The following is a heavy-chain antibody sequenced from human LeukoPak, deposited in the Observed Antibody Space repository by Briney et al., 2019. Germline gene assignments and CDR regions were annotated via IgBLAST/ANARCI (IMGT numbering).Heavy chain of an antibody. D-gene: IGHD3-16*01. J-gene: IGHJ6*03. CDR3: ARGGLGYYYYMDV. CDR1: GDTSSSYA. Sequence: SVKVSCKASGDTSSSYAISWVRQAPGQGLEWVGGIIPIYGTANYAQKFQGRVTITTDESTTTAYMELSSLRSEDTAVYYCARGGLGYYYYMDVWGKGTTVTVSS. CDR2: IIPIYGTA. V-gene: IGHV1-69*05.